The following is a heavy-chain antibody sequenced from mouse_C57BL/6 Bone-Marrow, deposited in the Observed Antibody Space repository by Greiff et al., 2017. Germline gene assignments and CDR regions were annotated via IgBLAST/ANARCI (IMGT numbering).Heavy chain of an antibody. D-gene: IGHD2-2*01. Sequence: DVMLVASWGGLVKPGGSLKLSCAASGFTFSDYGMHWVRPAPATGLKWVSYISSGSSTIYYTDTVKGRFTISRDNAKNTLFLQRTSLRSEDTAMYYCARGDYAYEGAWFAYWGQGTLVTVSA. V-gene: IGHV5-17*01. CDR1: GFTFSDYG. CDR3: ARGDYAYEGAWFAY. J-gene: IGHJ3*01. CDR2: ISSGSSTI.